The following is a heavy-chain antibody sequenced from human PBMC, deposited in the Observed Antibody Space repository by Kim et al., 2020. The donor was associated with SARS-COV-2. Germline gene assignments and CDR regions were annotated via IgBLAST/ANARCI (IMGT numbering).Heavy chain of an antibody. D-gene: IGHD6-13*01. Sequence: SETLSLTCTVSGGSISSYYWSWIRQPPGKGLEWIGYIYYSGSTNYNPSLKSRVTISVDTSKNQFSLKLSSVTAADTAVYYCARAIGAAGLGSFDYWGQGTLVTVSS. J-gene: IGHJ4*02. V-gene: IGHV4-59*13. CDR2: IYYSGST. CDR3: ARAIGAAGLGSFDY. CDR1: GGSISSYY.